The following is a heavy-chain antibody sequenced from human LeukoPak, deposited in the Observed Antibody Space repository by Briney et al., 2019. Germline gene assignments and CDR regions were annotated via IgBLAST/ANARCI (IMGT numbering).Heavy chain of an antibody. CDR2: IYYSGST. V-gene: IGHV4-39*01. D-gene: IGHD1-26*01. CDR3: ARSGGYGLIDY. J-gene: IGHJ4*02. Sequence: SETLSLTSAVSGASVSGSNYYWGCFRQPPGKGLEWIGNIYYSGSTYYNASLQSRVTISIDTSKNQFSLRLNSVTAADTAMYYCARSGGYGLIDYWGQGTRVTVSS. CDR1: GASVSGSNYY.